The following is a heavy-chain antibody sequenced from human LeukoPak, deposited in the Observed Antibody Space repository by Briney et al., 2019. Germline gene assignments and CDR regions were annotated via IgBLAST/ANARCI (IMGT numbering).Heavy chain of an antibody. CDR3: ARVYSGSYSGVAFDI. J-gene: IGHJ3*02. D-gene: IGHD1-26*01. CDR2: IYTSGST. CDR1: GGSISSYY. Sequence: SETLSLTCTVSGGSISSYYWSWIRQPAGKGLEWTGRIYTSGSTNYNPSLKSRVTMSVDTSKNQFSLKLSSVTAADTAVYYCARVYSGSYSGVAFDIWGQGTMVTVSS. V-gene: IGHV4-4*07.